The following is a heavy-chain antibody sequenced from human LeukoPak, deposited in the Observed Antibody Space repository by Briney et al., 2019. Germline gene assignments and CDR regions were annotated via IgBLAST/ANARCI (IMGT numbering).Heavy chain of an antibody. V-gene: IGHV3-9*01. D-gene: IGHD6-19*01. CDR1: GFIFNNYA. Sequence: GRSLRLSCAGSGFIFNNYAVHWVRQPPGKGLEWVSGISWNSGTIDYADSVRGRFTISRDNAKNSLYLQMNSLRAEDTAVYYCARDGGSSGSDYWGQGILVTVSS. CDR3: ARDGGSSGSDY. CDR2: ISWNSGTI. J-gene: IGHJ4*02.